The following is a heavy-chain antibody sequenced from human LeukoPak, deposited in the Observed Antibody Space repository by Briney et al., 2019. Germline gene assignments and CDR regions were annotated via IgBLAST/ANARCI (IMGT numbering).Heavy chain of an antibody. CDR1: GFTFSSYA. J-gene: IGHJ4*02. CDR3: ARALPYYDILAGYGAFDY. CDR2: ISYDGSNK. D-gene: IGHD3-9*01. V-gene: IGHV3-30*04. Sequence: GGSLRLSCAASGFTFSSYAMHWVRQAPGKGLEWVAVISYDGSNKYYADSVMGRFTISRDNSKNTLYLQMNSLRAEDTAVYYCARALPYYDILAGYGAFDYWGQGTLVTVSS.